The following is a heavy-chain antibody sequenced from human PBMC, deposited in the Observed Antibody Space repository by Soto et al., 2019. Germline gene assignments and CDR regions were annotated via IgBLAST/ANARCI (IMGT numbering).Heavy chain of an antibody. CDR2: IDPSDSYI. J-gene: IGHJ6*02. CDR3: ARHDCSSTRCYNFGMDV. D-gene: IGHD2-2*02. V-gene: IGHV5-10-1*01. CDR1: GYSFTNYW. Sequence: GEALKISCKGSGYSFTNYWISWVRQMPGKGLEWMGWIDPSDSYIKYSPSFQGHVTISADNSISTAYLQWSSLKASDTAMYYCARHDCSSTRCYNFGMDVWGQGTTVTVSS.